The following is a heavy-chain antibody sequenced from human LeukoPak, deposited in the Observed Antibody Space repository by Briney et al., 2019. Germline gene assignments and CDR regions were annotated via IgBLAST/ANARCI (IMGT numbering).Heavy chain of an antibody. CDR3: ARYRSGGFGEYNDDFDI. CDR2: IYYSGST. Sequence: SETLSLTCTVSGGSISRYYWSWIRQPPGKGLERIGYIYYSGSTNYNPSLKSRVTISVDTSKNQFSLKLSSVTAADTAVYYCARYRSGGFGEYNDDFDIWGQGTMVTVSS. J-gene: IGHJ3*02. CDR1: GGSISRYY. V-gene: IGHV4-59*01. D-gene: IGHD3-10*01.